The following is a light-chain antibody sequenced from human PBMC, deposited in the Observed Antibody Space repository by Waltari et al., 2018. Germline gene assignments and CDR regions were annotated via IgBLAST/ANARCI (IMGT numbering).Light chain of an antibody. Sequence: QTVVTQEPSLSVSPGGTVTPTCGLSSGSGTASYYPSCYQQTPGQPPRTPIYRTNTRASGVPDRFSGSIRRTKAALTTAGAQADDESDYCCVLYMRSGTVFGGGTKLTVL. CDR1: SGSGTASYY. V-gene: IGLV8-61*01. CDR2: RTN. J-gene: IGLJ3*02. CDR3: VLYMRSGTV.